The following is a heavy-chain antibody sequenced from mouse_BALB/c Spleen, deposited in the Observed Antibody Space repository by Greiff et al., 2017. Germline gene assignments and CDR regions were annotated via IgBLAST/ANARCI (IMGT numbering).Heavy chain of an antibody. J-gene: IGHJ4*01. CDR2: ISSGGSYT. CDR1: GFTFSSYG. Sequence: EVQVVESGGDLVKPGGSLKLSCAASGFTFSSYGMSWVRQTPDKRLEWVATISSGGSYTYYPDSVKGRFTISRDTAKNTLYLQMSSLKSEDTAMYYCARRGPRSYAMDYWGQGTSVTVSS. CDR3: ARRGPRSYAMDY. V-gene: IGHV5-6*01.